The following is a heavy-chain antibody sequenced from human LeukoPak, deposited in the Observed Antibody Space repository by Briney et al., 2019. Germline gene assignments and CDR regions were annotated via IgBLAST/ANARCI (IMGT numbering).Heavy chain of an antibody. V-gene: IGHV4-59*01. D-gene: IGHD3-22*01. J-gene: IGHJ3*02. CDR3: ARGGGSYYYDSSGSGAFDI. CDR1: GGSISSYD. CDR2: IYYSGST. Sequence: PSETLSLTCTVSGGSISSYDWSWIRQPPGKGLEWIGYIYYSGSTNYNPSLKSRVTISVDTSKNQFSLKLSSVTAADTAVYYCARGGGSYYYDSSGSGAFDIWGQGTMVTVSS.